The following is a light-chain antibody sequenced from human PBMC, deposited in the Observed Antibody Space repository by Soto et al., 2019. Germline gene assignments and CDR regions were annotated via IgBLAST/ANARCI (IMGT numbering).Light chain of an antibody. CDR3: AQGLATPFT. Sequence: DIVLTQSPLSLPVTPGERASISCRSSQNLLHSNGYNYLNWYLQKPGQSPHLLIYLRSNRASGAPHRFSGSGSGTDSPLTINRVEAEDVGLYFCAQGLATPFTVGGGTKVDI. V-gene: IGKV2-28*01. CDR2: LRS. J-gene: IGKJ4*01. CDR1: QNLLHSNGYNY.